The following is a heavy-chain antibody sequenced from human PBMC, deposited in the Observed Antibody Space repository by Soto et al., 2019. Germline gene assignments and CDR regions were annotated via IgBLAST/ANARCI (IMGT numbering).Heavy chain of an antibody. CDR1: GFTFSSYD. J-gene: IGHJ3*02. CDR2: IGTAGDT. D-gene: IGHD4-17*01. Sequence: GGSLRLSCAASGFTFSSYDMHWVRQATGKGLEWVSAIGTAGDTYYPGSVKGRFTISRENAKNSLYLQMNSLRAGDTAVYYCARAKGWYGDYGWGAFDIWGQGTMVTVSS. V-gene: IGHV3-13*01. CDR3: ARAKGWYGDYGWGAFDI.